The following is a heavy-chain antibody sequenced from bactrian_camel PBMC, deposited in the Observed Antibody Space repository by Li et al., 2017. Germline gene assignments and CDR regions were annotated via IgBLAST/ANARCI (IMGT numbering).Heavy chain of an antibody. CDR1: GATFSKYD. CDR3: VRDLISWRLLNY. V-gene: IGHV3S40*01. CDR2: ISSGGGRP. Sequence: DVQLVESGGGLVQPGRSLRLSCAASGATFSKYDMTWVRQAPGKGLEWVSAISSGGGRPYYADSVKGRFTISRDNAKNTVYLQMNSLKPEDTAVYYCVRDLISWRLLNYWGQGTQVTVS. J-gene: IGHJ4*01. D-gene: IGHD4*01.